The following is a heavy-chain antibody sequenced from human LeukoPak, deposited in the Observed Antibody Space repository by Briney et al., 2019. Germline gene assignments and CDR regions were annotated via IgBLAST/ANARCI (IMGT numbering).Heavy chain of an antibody. Sequence: GGSLRLSCAASGFSFSSYGMHWVRQAPGKGLEWVAVIWYDGSKKYYADSVKGRFIISRDNSRNTLYLQMNSLRVEDTAVYYCAKDMYYYDSSGYYLYGMDVWGQGTTVTVSS. CDR2: IWYDGSKK. D-gene: IGHD3-22*01. CDR1: GFSFSSYG. V-gene: IGHV3-33*06. J-gene: IGHJ6*02. CDR3: AKDMYYYDSSGYYLYGMDV.